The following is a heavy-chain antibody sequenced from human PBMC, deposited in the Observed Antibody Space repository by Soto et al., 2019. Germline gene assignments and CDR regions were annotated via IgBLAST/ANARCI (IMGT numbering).Heavy chain of an antibody. Sequence: QVQLMQSGAEVKKPGASVKVSCKASGYTFTTYGISWVRQAPGQGLEWMGWISAYNSNTNYAQNLQGRVTMTTDTSTSTAYMELWSLRSDDTAVYYCARDPSSGLCDYWGQGTLVTVSS. D-gene: IGHD6-19*01. CDR3: ARDPSSGLCDY. J-gene: IGHJ4*02. CDR1: GYTFTTYG. V-gene: IGHV1-18*01. CDR2: ISAYNSNT.